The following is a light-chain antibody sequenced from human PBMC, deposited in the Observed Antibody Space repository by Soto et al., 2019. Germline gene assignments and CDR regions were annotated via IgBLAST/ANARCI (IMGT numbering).Light chain of an antibody. J-gene: IGKJ3*01. CDR2: GAS. CDR1: QSVSSSH. CDR3: QQYGTSVT. V-gene: IGKV3-20*01. Sequence: EIVLTQSPGTLSLSPGERATLSCRASQSVSSSHLAWYQQRPGQAPRLLLYGASNRVTGIPDRFSGSGSGTEFTLTISRLESEDFAVYYCQQYGTSVTFGPGTKV.